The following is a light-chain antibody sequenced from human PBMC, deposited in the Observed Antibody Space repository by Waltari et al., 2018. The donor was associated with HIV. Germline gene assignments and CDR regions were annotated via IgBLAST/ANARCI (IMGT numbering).Light chain of an antibody. Sequence: SSVLTQPPSVSVAPGQTVSLNCEGTNVGRKDVPWNQQKPGQAPVLVVYDDSDRPSGSPERFSGSKSGNTATLSISRVEVGDGADYYCQVWDIISAYVIFGGGTKLTVL. CDR2: DDS. J-gene: IGLJ2*01. CDR3: QVWDIISAYVI. CDR1: NVGRKD. V-gene: IGLV3-21*02.